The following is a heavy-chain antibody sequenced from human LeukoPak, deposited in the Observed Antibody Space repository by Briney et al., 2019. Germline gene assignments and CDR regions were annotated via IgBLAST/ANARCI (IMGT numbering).Heavy chain of an antibody. D-gene: IGHD1-26*01. Sequence: PSETLSLTCTVSAYSISSAYYWGWIRQPPGKGLEWIGSIYYSGITYYTPSLKSRLTISVDTSRNQFSLKLSSVSAADTAVYYCARYSGRGYSRGSYPDSWGKGTRVTVSS. CDR3: ARYSGRGYSRGSYPDS. CDR2: IYYSGIT. V-gene: IGHV4-38-2*02. CDR1: AYSISSAYY. J-gene: IGHJ5*01.